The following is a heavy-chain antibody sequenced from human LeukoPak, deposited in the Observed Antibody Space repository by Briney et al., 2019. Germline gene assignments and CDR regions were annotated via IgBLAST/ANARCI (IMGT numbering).Heavy chain of an antibody. CDR2: IYPGDSDT. V-gene: IGHV5-51*01. Sequence: GESLQISCEGSGYSFTTYWIGWVRPMPGKGLEWMGIIYPGDSDTTYSPSFQGQVTISADKSISTAYLQWSSLKASDTAMYYCARLVVGSSFDYWGQGTLVTVSS. CDR1: GYSFTTYW. J-gene: IGHJ4*02. D-gene: IGHD6-13*01. CDR3: ARLVVGSSFDY.